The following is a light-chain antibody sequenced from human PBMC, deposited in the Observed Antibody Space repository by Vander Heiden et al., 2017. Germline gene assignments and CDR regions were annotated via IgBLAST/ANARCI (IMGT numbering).Light chain of an antibody. CDR2: GNS. CDR1: SSNIGAGYD. Sequence: QSVLTPPPSVSGAPAQRVTIACTGSSSNIGAGYDVHWYQQLPGTAPKLLIYGNSNRPSGVPDRFSGSKSGTSASLAITGLQAEDEADYYCQSYDSSLSGSVFGGGTKLTVL. CDR3: QSYDSSLSGSV. J-gene: IGLJ2*01. V-gene: IGLV1-40*01.